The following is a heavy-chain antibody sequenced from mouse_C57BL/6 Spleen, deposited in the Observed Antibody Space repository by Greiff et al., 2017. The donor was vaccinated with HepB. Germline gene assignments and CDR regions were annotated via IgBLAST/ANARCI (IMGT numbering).Heavy chain of an antibody. CDR3: AHCSRGDY. CDR1: GYTFTRYW. CDR2: IDPSDSET. J-gene: IGHJ2*01. V-gene: IGHV1-52*01. Sequence: QVQLQQPGPELVRPGSSVKLSCKASGYTFTRYWTHWVKQRPIQGLEWIGNIDPSDSETHYNQKFKDKATLTVDKSSSTAYMQLSSLTSEDSAVYCGAHCSRGDYWAQRTPLSVSS.